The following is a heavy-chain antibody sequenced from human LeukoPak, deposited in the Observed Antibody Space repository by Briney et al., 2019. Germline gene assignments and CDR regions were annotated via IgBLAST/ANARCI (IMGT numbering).Heavy chain of an antibody. CDR1: GGSISSGGYY. CDR3: ARADYPYYYYGMDV. Sequence: PSETLSLTCTVSGGSISSGGYYWSWIGQHPGKGLEWIGYIYYSGSTYYNPSLKSRVTISVDTSKNQFSLKLSSVTAADTAVYYCARADYPYYYYGMDVWGQGTTVTVSS. V-gene: IGHV4-31*03. D-gene: IGHD4-11*01. CDR2: IYYSGST. J-gene: IGHJ6*02.